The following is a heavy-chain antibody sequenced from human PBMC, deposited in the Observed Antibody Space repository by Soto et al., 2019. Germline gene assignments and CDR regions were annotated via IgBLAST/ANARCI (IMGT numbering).Heavy chain of an antibody. CDR2: ISGSGGST. D-gene: IGHD7-27*01. CDR3: AKEVSLGSTVDLGY. CDR1: GFTFCIFA. Sequence: GGSLRLSCAASGFTFCIFAMSWVRHSPGKGLEWVSTISGSGGSTYYADAVKGRFTISRDNSMGTLYLQMKSLRVEDTAIYYCAKEVSLGSTVDLGYWGQGALVTVSS. V-gene: IGHV3-23*01. J-gene: IGHJ4*02.